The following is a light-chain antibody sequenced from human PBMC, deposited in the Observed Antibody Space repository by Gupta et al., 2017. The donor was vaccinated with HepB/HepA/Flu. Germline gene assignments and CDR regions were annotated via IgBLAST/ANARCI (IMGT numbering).Light chain of an antibody. V-gene: IGLV3-21*01. J-gene: IGLJ2*01. CDR3: PVWENSADHDSSSDHVV. Sequence: SYVLTPPPAVSVAPGPTAKIPCGRGNIGSKSVHWYQQQPGQAPGWVFSYDTGRASGISERFPGSHSWSSASLTLGRVEAGDEADDVCPVWENSADHDSSSDHVVFGGGTKLSVL. CDR1: NIGSKS. CDR2: YDT.